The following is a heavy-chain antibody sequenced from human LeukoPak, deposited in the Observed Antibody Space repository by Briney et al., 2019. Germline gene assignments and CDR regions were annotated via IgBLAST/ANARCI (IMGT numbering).Heavy chain of an antibody. J-gene: IGHJ4*02. CDR2: IIPILGIA. D-gene: IGHD3-22*01. Sequence: SVKVSCKASGGTFNSYAISWVRQAPGQGLEWMGRIIPILGIANYAQKFQGRVTITADKSTSTAYMELSSLRSEDTAVYYCARLYYDSSGYYVSDYWGQGTLVTVSS. CDR1: GGTFNSYA. V-gene: IGHV1-69*04. CDR3: ARLYYDSSGYYVSDY.